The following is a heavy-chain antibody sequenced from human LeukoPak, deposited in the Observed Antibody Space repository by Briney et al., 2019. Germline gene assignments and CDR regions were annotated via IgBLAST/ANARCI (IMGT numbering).Heavy chain of an antibody. Sequence: SETLSLTCTVSGYSISSGYSWGWIRQPPGKGLEWIGSIHHSGRTYYNPSLKSRATLSVDTSKNQFSLRLSSVTAADTAIYYCARQPPGSGYQYRYYFDYWGQGTLVTVSS. V-gene: IGHV4-38-2*02. J-gene: IGHJ4*02. CDR3: ARQPPGSGYQYRYYFDY. CDR2: IHHSGRT. D-gene: IGHD3-22*01. CDR1: GYSISSGYS.